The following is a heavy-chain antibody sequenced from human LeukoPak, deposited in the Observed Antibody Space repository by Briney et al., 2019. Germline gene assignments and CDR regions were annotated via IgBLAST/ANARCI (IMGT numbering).Heavy chain of an antibody. J-gene: IGHJ4*02. CDR3: ARVATGIFDY. V-gene: IGHV4-59*01. Sequence: SETLPLTCTVSGGFISSYYWSWIRQPPGKGLEWIGYIYYSGSTNYNPSLKSRVTISVDTSKNQFSLKLSSVTAADTAVYYCARVATGIFDYWGQGTLVTVSS. CDR1: GGFISSYY. D-gene: IGHD1-1*01. CDR2: IYYSGST.